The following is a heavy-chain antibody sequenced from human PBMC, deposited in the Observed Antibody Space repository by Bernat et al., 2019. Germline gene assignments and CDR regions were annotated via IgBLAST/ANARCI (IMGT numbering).Heavy chain of an antibody. D-gene: IGHD3-10*01. CDR2: MSYDGTNK. V-gene: IGHV3-30-3*01. CDR1: GFTFTNYA. Sequence: QVQLVESGGGVVQPGRSLRLSCAASGFTFTNYAMHWVRQAPGKGLQWVAVMSYDGTNKDYADSVKGRFTISRDNSEDTLSLQMNSLRTEDTAIYYCTRGTGRNYGSTIDHWGQGSLVTVSS. J-gene: IGHJ4*02. CDR3: TRGTGRNYGSTIDH.